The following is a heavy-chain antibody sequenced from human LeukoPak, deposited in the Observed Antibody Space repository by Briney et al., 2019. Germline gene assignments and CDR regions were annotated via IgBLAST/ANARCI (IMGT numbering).Heavy chain of an antibody. CDR2: ISYDGTNK. D-gene: IGHD1-26*01. J-gene: IGHJ4*02. Sequence: GGSLRLSCAVSGFIFSNYGMHWVRQAPGKGMEWVAVISYDGTNKYYADSVKGRFTISRDNSKNTLYLQMNSLRGEDTAVYYCATQAGPTRVGDYWGQGTLVTVSS. V-gene: IGHV3-30*03. CDR3: ATQAGPTRVGDY. CDR1: GFIFSNYG.